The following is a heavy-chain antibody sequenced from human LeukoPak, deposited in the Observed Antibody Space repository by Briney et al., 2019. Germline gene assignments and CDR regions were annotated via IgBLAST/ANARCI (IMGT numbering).Heavy chain of an antibody. CDR1: GYTFTGYH. J-gene: IGHJ5*02. Sequence: GASVKVSCKASGYTFTGYHMHWVRQAPGQGLEWMGGIIPIFGTANYAQKFQGRVTITADESTSTAYMELSSLRSEDTAVYYCAREGIAAVGYWFDPWGQGTLVTVSS. CDR3: AREGIAAVGYWFDP. V-gene: IGHV1-69*13. D-gene: IGHD6-13*01. CDR2: IIPIFGTA.